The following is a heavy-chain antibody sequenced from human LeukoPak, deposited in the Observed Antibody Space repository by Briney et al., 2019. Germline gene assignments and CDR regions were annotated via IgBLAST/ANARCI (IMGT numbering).Heavy chain of an antibody. J-gene: IGHJ3*01. CDR2: INPNTGDT. D-gene: IGHD2-15*01. CDR3: ARDGTLLGKTLVFFVF. CDR1: GYTFSGHY. V-gene: IGHV1-2*02. Sequence: ASVKVSCKASGYTFSGHYMHWVRQAPGQGLEWMGWINPNTGDTKYAPKFQGRVTVTRDTSISTAYMELNRLRSDDTAVFYCARDGTLLGKTLVFFVFWGQGKMVIVS.